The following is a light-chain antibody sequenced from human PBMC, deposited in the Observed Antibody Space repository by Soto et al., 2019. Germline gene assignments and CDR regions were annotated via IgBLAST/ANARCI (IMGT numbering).Light chain of an antibody. J-gene: IGLJ3*02. CDR3: SSYTSSNFWV. V-gene: IGLV2-14*01. CDR2: EVS. CDR1: SSDVCGYNY. Sequence: QSALTQPASVSGSPGQSITISCTGTSSDVCGYNYVSWYQQHPGKAPKLMIYEVSNRPSGISNRFSGSKSGNTASLTISGLQAEDEADYYCSSYTSSNFWVFGEGTKVTVL.